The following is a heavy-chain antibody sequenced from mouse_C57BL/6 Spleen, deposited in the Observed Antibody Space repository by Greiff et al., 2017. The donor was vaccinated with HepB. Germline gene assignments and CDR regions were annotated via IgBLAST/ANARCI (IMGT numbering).Heavy chain of an antibody. J-gene: IGHJ4*01. CDR3: ARHYYVSSCGTYYYAMDY. Sequence: VQLQESGPGLVQPSQSLSITCTVSGFSLTSYGVHWVRQSPGKGLEWLGVIWSGGSTDYNAAFISRLSISKDNSKSQVFFKMNSLQADDTAIYYCARHYYVSSCGTYYYAMDYWGQGTSVTVSS. D-gene: IGHD1-1*01. CDR2: IWSGGST. CDR1: GFSLTSYG. V-gene: IGHV2-2*01.